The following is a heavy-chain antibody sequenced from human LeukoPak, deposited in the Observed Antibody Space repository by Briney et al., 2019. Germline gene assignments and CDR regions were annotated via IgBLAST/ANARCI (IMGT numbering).Heavy chain of an antibody. Sequence: GESLKISCKDVGNSFGTYWVGWVRQMPGKGLEYMGIIFPRTSEVRYGPAFQGQVTISADKSLSTAYLQWTGLKASDTAMYYCARHTGRPQAGWFDPWGQGTLVTVSS. CDR3: ARHTGRPQAGWFDP. CDR1: GNSFGTYW. CDR2: IFPRTSEV. J-gene: IGHJ5*02. D-gene: IGHD3-10*01. V-gene: IGHV5-51*01.